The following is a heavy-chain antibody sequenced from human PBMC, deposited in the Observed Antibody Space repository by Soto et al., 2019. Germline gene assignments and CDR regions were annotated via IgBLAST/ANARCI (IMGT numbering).Heavy chain of an antibody. CDR1: GGSISSGDYY. Sequence: SETLSLTCTVSGGSISSGDYYWSWIRQPPGKGLEWIGYIYYSGSTYYNPSLKSRVTISVDTSKNQFSLKLSSVTAADTAVYYCARGVLSLYEYYYYGMDVWGQGTTVTVSS. CDR2: IYYSGST. D-gene: IGHD3-16*02. CDR3: ARGVLSLYEYYYYGMDV. J-gene: IGHJ6*02. V-gene: IGHV4-30-4*01.